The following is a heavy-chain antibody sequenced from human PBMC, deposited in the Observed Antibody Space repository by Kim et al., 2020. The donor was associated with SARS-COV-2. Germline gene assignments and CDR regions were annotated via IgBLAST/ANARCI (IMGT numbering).Heavy chain of an antibody. CDR3: ARAGAVLTALYY. Sequence: ASVKVSCKSSGGTFTNYPISWVRQAPGQGLEWMGRIIPSLDQTIYARKFQDRITITADPSTTTVYLDLSGLRSDDTALCYCARAGAVLTALYYWGQGTPVTVSS. V-gene: IGHV1-69*10. J-gene: IGHJ4*02. CDR2: IIPSLDQT. D-gene: IGHD3-9*01. CDR1: GGTFTNYP.